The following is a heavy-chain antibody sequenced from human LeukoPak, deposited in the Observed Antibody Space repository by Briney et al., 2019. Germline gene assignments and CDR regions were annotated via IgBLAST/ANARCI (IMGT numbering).Heavy chain of an antibody. V-gene: IGHV4-34*01. Sequence: SETLSLTCAVYGGSFSGYYWSWIRQPPGKGLEWIGEINHSGSTNYNPSLKSRVTISVDTSKNQFSLKLSSVTAADTAVYYCARGGTYYDFWSGYYAGGGWFDPWGQGTLVTVSS. D-gene: IGHD3-3*01. CDR1: GGSFSGYY. CDR3: ARGGTYYDFWSGYYAGGGWFDP. J-gene: IGHJ5*02. CDR2: INHSGST.